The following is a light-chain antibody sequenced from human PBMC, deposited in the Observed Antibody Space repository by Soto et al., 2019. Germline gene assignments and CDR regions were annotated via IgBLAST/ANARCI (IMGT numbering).Light chain of an antibody. V-gene: IGKV1-5*03. CDR3: QQYSTSPFT. CDR2: KAS. Sequence: DIQMTQSPSTQSASVGDRVTIACRASQSISSWLAWYQQKQGKAPKLLIYKASSLESGVPSRFSGSGSGTEFTLAISGLQPDDLSTYYCQQYSTSPFTFGPGTKVEIK. J-gene: IGKJ3*01. CDR1: QSISSW.